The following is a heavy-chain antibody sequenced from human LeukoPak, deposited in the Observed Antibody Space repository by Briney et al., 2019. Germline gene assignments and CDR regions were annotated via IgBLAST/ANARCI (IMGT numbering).Heavy chain of an antibody. CDR1: GYTFTNFW. V-gene: IGHV5-51*01. CDR3: ARLKTSYCSSTSCYTFDF. D-gene: IGHD2-2*02. Sequence: GESLKISCKGSGYTFTNFWIGWVRQMPGNGLEWMGIIYPDDSDTRYSPSFQGQVTISADKSISTAYLQWSSLKASGTAVYYCARLKTSYCSSTSCYTFDFWGQGTLVTVSA. CDR2: IYPDDSDT. J-gene: IGHJ4*02.